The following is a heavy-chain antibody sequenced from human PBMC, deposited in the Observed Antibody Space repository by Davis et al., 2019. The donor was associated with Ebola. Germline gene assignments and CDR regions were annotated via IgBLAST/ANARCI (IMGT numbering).Heavy chain of an antibody. CDR1: GFTFSSYG. Sequence: GESLKISCAASGFTFSSYGMHWVRQAPGKGLEWVALIWYDGSNKYYAGSVKGRFTISRDNSKNTLYLQMNSLRAEDTAVYYCARVAEGYDSSGYYYSDFDYWGQGTLVTVSS. CDR2: IWYDGSNK. V-gene: IGHV3-33*01. J-gene: IGHJ4*02. D-gene: IGHD3-22*01. CDR3: ARVAEGYDSSGYYYSDFDY.